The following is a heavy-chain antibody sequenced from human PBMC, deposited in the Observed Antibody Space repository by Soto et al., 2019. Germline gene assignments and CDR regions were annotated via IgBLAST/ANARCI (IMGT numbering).Heavy chain of an antibody. D-gene: IGHD4-17*01. CDR2: ISYDGSNK. CDR3: ASRDYEYY. CDR1: GFTFSSYA. V-gene: IGHV3-30-3*01. J-gene: IGHJ4*02. Sequence: GGSLRLSCAASGFTFSSYAMHWVRQAPGKGLEWVAVISYDGSNKYYADSAKGRFTISRDNSKNTLYLQMNSLRAEDTAVYYCASRDYEYYWGQGTLVTVSS.